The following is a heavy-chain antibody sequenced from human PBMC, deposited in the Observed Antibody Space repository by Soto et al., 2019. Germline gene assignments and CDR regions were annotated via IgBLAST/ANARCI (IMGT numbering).Heavy chain of an antibody. Sequence: SETLSLTCTVSGGSISSYYRSWIRQPPGKGLEWIGYIYYSGSTNYNPSLKSRVTISVDTSKNQFSLKLSSVTAADTAVYYCARNLYGSGSAPVVFDYWGQGTLVTVS. D-gene: IGHD3-10*01. J-gene: IGHJ4*02. V-gene: IGHV4-59*08. CDR1: GGSISSYY. CDR3: ARNLYGSGSAPVVFDY. CDR2: IYYSGST.